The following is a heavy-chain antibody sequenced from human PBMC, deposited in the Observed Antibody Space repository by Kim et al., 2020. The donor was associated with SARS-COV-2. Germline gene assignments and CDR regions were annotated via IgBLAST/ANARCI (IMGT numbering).Heavy chain of an antibody. CDR3: ARHPSVYYYDSSGSAQAPGY. D-gene: IGHD3-22*01. Sequence: ASVKVSCKASGYTFTSYYMHWVRQAPGQGLEWMGIINPSGGSTSYAQKFQGRVTMTRDTSTSTVYMELSSLRSEDTAVYYCARHPSVYYYDSSGSAQAPGYWGQGTLVTVSS. CDR1: GYTFTSYY. CDR2: INPSGGST. J-gene: IGHJ4*02. V-gene: IGHV1-46*01.